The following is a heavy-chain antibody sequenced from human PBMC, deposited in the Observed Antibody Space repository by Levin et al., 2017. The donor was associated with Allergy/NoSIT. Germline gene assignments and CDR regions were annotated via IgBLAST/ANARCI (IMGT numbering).Heavy chain of an antibody. Sequence: KWSGPTLVKPTQTLTLTCTFSGFSLSTGGAGVGWIRQPPGKALEWLALIYWDDDKRYSPSLKSRLTITKDTSKNQVVLTMTNMDPVETATYFCAHRAPTQSSSSWYVHPFDYWGQGTLVTVSS. V-gene: IGHV2-5*02. J-gene: IGHJ4*02. CDR2: IYWDDDK. D-gene: IGHD6-13*01. CDR1: GFSLSTGGAG. CDR3: AHRAPTQSSSSWYVHPFDY.